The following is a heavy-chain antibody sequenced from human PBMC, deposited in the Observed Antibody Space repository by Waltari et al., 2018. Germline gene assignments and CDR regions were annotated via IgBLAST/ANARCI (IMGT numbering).Heavy chain of an antibody. J-gene: IGHJ5*02. CDR3: ARTSDGYNWYNWFDP. CDR1: GGSFRGYY. CDR2: INHSGST. D-gene: IGHD5-12*01. Sequence: QVQLQQWGAGLLKPSETLSLTCAVYGGSFRGYYWSWIRQPPGKGLEWIGEINHSGSTNYNPSLKSRVTISVDTSKNQFSLKLSSVTAADTAVYYCARTSDGYNWYNWFDPWGQGTLVTVSS. V-gene: IGHV4-34*01.